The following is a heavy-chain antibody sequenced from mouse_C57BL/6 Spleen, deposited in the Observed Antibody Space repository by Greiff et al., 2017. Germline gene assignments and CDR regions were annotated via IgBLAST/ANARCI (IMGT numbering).Heavy chain of an antibody. Sequence: VQLQQSVAELVRPGASVKLSCTASGFTFTNTYMHWVKQRPEQGLEWIGRIDPANGNTKYAPKFQGKATITADKSSNTAYLHLSSLTSAETAIYYCARPNKQELSLDYWGQGTTLTVSS. V-gene: IGHV14-3*01. CDR1: GFTFTNTY. CDR2: IDPANGNT. CDR3: ARPNKQELSLDY. J-gene: IGHJ2*01. D-gene: IGHD3-2*02.